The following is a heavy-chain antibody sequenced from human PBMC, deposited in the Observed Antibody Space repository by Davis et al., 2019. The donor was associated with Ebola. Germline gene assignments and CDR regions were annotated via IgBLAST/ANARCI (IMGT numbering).Heavy chain of an antibody. V-gene: IGHV1-2*02. D-gene: IGHD6-13*01. J-gene: IGHJ6*02. CDR1: GYTFTGYY. CDR3: ARDKVAAAGGTHYYYYYGMDV. CDR2: INPNSGGT. Sequence: ASVKVSCKASGYTFTGYYMHWVRQAPGQGLEWMGWINPNSGGTNYAQKFQGRVTMTTDTSTSTAYMELRSLRSDDTAVYYCARDKVAAAGGTHYYYYYGMDVWGQGTTVTVSS.